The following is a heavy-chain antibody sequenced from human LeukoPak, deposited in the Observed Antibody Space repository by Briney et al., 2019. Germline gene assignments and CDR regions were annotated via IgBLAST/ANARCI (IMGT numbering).Heavy chain of an antibody. Sequence: PSETLSLTCTVSGGSISSSSYYWGWIRQPPGKGLEWIGSIYYSGSTYYNPSLKSRVTISVDTSKNQFSLKLSSVTAADTAVYYCARVYYDILTGYYNGYNWFDPWGQGTLVTVSS. J-gene: IGHJ5*02. CDR3: ARVYYDILTGYYNGYNWFDP. V-gene: IGHV4-39*07. CDR1: GGSISSSSYY. CDR2: IYYSGST. D-gene: IGHD3-9*01.